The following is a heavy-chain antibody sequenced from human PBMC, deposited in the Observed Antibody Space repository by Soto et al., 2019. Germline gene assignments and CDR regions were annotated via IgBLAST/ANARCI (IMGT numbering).Heavy chain of an antibody. J-gene: IGHJ4*02. CDR1: GDSVSSNSAA. CDR2: TYYRSKWYN. CDR3: ARDIIGRDYSGYDWEFDY. D-gene: IGHD5-12*01. Sequence: QSQTLSLTCAISGDSVSSNSAAWNWIRQSPSRGLEWLGRTYYRSKWYNDYAVSVKSRITINPDTSKNQFSLQLNSVTPEDTAVYYCARDIIGRDYSGYDWEFDYWGQGTLVTVSS. V-gene: IGHV6-1*01.